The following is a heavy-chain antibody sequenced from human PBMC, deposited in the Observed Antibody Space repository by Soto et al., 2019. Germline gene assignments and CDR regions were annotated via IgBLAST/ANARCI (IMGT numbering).Heavy chain of an antibody. V-gene: IGHV4-31*03. CDR2: IYYSGST. Sequence: QVQLQESGPGLVKPSQTLSLTCTVSGGSISSGGYYWSWIRQHPGKGLEWIGYIYYSGSTYYNPSLKSRVXTSTDXXKNQFSLTLSSVTAADTAVYYCASILLGEGNWFDPWGQGTLVTVSS. CDR3: ASILLGEGNWFDP. D-gene: IGHD3-16*01. J-gene: IGHJ5*02. CDR1: GGSISSGGYY.